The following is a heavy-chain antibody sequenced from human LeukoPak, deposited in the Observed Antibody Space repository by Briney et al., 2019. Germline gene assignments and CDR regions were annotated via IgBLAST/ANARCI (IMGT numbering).Heavy chain of an antibody. V-gene: IGHV3-23*01. J-gene: IGHJ4*02. CDR2: IGGSGGST. CDR1: GFTFSSYA. D-gene: IGHD6-6*01. Sequence: GGSLRPSCAASGFTFSSYAMSWVRQAPGKGLEWVSAIGGSGGSTYYADSTKGRFTISRDNSKNTLYLQMNSLRAEDTAVYYCARGGAARNFDHWGQGTLVTVSS. CDR3: ARGGAARNFDH.